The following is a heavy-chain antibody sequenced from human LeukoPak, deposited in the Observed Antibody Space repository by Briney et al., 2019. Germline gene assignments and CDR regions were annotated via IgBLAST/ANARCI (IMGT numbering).Heavy chain of an antibody. CDR3: AKGYCSSTSCHGSYWYFDL. Sequence: PGGSLRLSGAASGFTFSSYAMSWVRQAPGKGLEWVLDISVSGGSTYYADSVRGRFTISRDNSKNTLYLQMNSLRAEDTAVYYCAKGYCSSTSCHGSYWYFDLWGRGALVTVSS. V-gene: IGHV3-23*01. D-gene: IGHD2-2*01. CDR2: ISVSGGST. J-gene: IGHJ2*01. CDR1: GFTFSSYA.